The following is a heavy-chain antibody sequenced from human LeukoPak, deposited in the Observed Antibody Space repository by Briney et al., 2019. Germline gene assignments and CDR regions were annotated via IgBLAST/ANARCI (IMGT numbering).Heavy chain of an antibody. CDR2: TSDEGSIK. CDR1: GFTFNSYG. D-gene: IGHD1/OR15-1a*01. Sequence: GGSLRLSCAASGFTFNSYGMLWVRQAPGMGLAWVADTSDEGSIKYKADPWKGQFTTSKENSKNTLYLQMNSRRAEDTAVYYCAKESALTNAFDIWGQGTMVTVSS. CDR3: AKESALTNAFDI. V-gene: IGHV3-30*18. J-gene: IGHJ3*02.